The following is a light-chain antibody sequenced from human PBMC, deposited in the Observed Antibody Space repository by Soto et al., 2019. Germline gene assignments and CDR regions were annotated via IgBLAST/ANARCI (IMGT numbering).Light chain of an antibody. CDR3: QQYDDRPPT. V-gene: IGKV1-33*01. CDR2: TAS. CDR1: HDISDS. J-gene: IGKJ4*01. Sequence: GDRVTITCQASHDISDSLNWYQQKPGKAPKLVIYTASNLETGVPSRFSGSGSGTYFSFTISSLQPEDIATYYCQQYDDRPPTFGGGTKGDIK.